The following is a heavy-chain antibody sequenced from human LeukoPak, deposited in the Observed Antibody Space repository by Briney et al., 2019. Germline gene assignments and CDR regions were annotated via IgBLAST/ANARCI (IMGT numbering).Heavy chain of an antibody. V-gene: IGHV4-30-2*01. CDR1: GGFISSGGYS. Sequence: SETLSLTCAVSGGFISSGGYSWSWIRQPPGKGLEWIGYIYHSGSTYYNPSLKSRVTISVDRSKNQFSLKLSSVTAADTAVYYCARAVSPVGDAFDIWGQGTMVTVSS. J-gene: IGHJ3*02. CDR2: IYHSGST. CDR3: ARAVSPVGDAFDI. D-gene: IGHD3-10*01.